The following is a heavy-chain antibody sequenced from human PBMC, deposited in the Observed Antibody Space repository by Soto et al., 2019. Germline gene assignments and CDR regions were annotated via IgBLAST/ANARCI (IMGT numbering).Heavy chain of an antibody. V-gene: IGHV4-59*01. Sequence: SETLSLTCTVSGGSISSYYWSWIRQPPGKGLEWIGYIYYSGSTNYNPSLKSRLTISVDTSKNQFSLRLSSVTAADTAIYYCARGPRSNWFDPWGQGTLVTVS. J-gene: IGHJ5*02. CDR1: GGSISSYY. CDR3: ARGPRSNWFDP. CDR2: IYYSGST.